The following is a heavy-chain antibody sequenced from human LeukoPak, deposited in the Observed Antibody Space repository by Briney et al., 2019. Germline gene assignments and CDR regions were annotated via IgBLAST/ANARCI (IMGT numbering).Heavy chain of an antibody. CDR1: GFTFSSYA. V-gene: IGHV3-64*01. D-gene: IGHD3-22*01. CDR3: AKDGGYYDIDY. J-gene: IGHJ4*02. Sequence: GGSLRLSCAASGFTFSSYAMHWVRQAPGKGLEYVSAISSNGGSTYYANSVKGRFTISRDNSKNTLYLQMNSLSAEDTAVYYCAKDGGYYDIDYWGQGTLVTVSS. CDR2: ISSNGGST.